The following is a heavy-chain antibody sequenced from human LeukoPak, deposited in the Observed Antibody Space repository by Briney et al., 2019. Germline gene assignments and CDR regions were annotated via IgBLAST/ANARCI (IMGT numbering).Heavy chain of an antibody. CDR2: INHSGST. Sequence: SETLSLTCAVYGGSFSGYYWSWIRQPPGKGLEWIGEINHSGSTNYNPSLKSRVTISVDTSKNQFSLRLSSVTAADTAVYYCARHAMTYYYDSRDHRYYFDYWGQGTLVTVSS. CDR1: GGSFSGYY. J-gene: IGHJ4*02. D-gene: IGHD3-22*01. V-gene: IGHV4-34*01. CDR3: ARHAMTYYYDSRDHRYYFDY.